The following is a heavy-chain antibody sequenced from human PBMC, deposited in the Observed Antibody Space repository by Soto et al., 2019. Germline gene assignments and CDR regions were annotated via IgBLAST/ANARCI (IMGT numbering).Heavy chain of an antibody. D-gene: IGHD2-2*01. CDR2: IIPMLPVT. J-gene: IGHJ3*01. V-gene: IGHV1-69*02. Sequence: QVHLIQSGAEVKRPGSSLKFSCKAAGGTFNTYKLFWLRQAPGHGLEWMGRIIPMLPVTNSAQKFQGRLTLTAHKSTGTAFMELTSLTSDDTAVYYCSIGSWSAETFDVWGQGTMVTVSS. CDR1: GGTFNTYK. CDR3: SIGSWSAETFDV.